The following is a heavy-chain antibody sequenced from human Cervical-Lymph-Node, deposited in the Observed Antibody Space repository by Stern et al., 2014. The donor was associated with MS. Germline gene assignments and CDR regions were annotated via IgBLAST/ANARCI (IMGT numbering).Heavy chain of an antibody. V-gene: IGHV1-18*04. CDR2: ISPNNGNT. CDR3: ARGHTSFDY. J-gene: IGHJ4*02. Sequence: QVQLGQSGAEVKKPGASVKVSCKASGYTFSTYAISWVRPAPGQGLEWMGWISPNNGNTNYAWKLQGRVAMTTDTSTSTAYLDLRSLRSDDTAVYYCARGHTSFDYWGQGTLVTVSS. CDR1: GYTFSTYA.